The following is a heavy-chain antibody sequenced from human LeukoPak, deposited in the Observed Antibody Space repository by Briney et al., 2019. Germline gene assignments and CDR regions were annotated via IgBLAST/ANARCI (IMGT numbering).Heavy chain of an antibody. V-gene: IGHV3-74*01. CDR3: AKEPIAVAGTFDY. CDR2: INSDGSST. Sequence: GGSLRLSCAASGFTFSSYWMHWVRQAPGKGLVWVSRINSDGSSTSYADSVKGRFTISRDNAKNTLYLQMNSLRAEDTAVYYCAKEPIAVAGTFDYWGQGTLVTVSS. CDR1: GFTFSSYW. J-gene: IGHJ4*02. D-gene: IGHD6-19*01.